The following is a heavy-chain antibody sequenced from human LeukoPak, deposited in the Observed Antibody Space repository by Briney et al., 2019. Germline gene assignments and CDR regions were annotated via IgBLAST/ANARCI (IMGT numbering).Heavy chain of an antibody. J-gene: IGHJ4*02. V-gene: IGHV3-20*04. D-gene: IGHD4-17*01. CDR2: INWNGGST. CDR1: GFTFDDYG. Sequence: GGSLRLSCAASGFTFDDYGMSWVRQAPGKGLEWVSGINWNGGSTGYADSVKGRFTISRDNAKNSLYLQMNSLRAEDTALYYFARDGDGDYWSDYWGQGTLVTVSS. CDR3: ARDGDGDYWSDY.